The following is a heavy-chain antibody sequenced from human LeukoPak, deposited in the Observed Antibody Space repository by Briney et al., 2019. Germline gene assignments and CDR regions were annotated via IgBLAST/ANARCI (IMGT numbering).Heavy chain of an antibody. V-gene: IGHV3-30*18. D-gene: IGHD3-10*01. J-gene: IGHJ6*02. CDR1: GFTFSSYS. Sequence: GGSLRLSCAASGFTFSSYSMNWVRQAPGKGLEWVAAISYDGINKYYVDSVKGRFTISRDNSKNTLYLHMNSLRAEDTAVFYCAKDRSYYRDYYYGMDVWGQGTTVTVSS. CDR2: ISYDGINK. CDR3: AKDRSYYRDYYYGMDV.